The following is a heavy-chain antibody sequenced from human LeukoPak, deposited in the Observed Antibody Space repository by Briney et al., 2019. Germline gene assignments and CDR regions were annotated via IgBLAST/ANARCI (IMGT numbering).Heavy chain of an antibody. CDR1: YTFTNYG. V-gene: IGHV1-8*02. J-gene: IGHJ5*02. D-gene: IGHD3-16*01. CDR3: AREELGVMFWFDP. CDR2: MNPNSGNT. Sequence: ASVKVSCKYTFTNYGISWVRQATGQGLEWMGWMNPNSGNTGYAQKFQGRVTMTRNTSISTAYMELSSLRSEDTAVYYCAREELGVMFWFDPWGQGTLVTVSS.